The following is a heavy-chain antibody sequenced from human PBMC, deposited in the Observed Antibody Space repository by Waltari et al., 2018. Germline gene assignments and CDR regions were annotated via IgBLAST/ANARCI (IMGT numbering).Heavy chain of an antibody. J-gene: IGHJ4*02. CDR2: IIPICGTA. Sequence: QVQLVQSGAEVKKPGSSVKVSCKASGGTFSSYAISWVRQAPGQGLEWMGGIIPICGTANDEQKFQGRVTITTDESTSTAYMELSSLRAEDMALYYCAKGLAARPDYWGQGTLVTVSS. V-gene: IGHV1-69*05. CDR3: AKGLAARPDY. D-gene: IGHD6-6*01. CDR1: GGTFSSYA.